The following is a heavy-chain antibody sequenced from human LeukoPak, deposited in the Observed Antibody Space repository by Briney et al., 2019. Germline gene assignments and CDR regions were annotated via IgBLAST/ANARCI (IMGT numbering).Heavy chain of an antibody. D-gene: IGHD1-1*01. J-gene: IGHJ6*02. CDR2: IYSGGST. CDR1: GFTVSSNY. Sequence: GGSLRLSCAASGFTVSSNYMSWVRQAPGKGLEWVSVIYSGGSTYYADSVKGRFTISRDNSKNTLYLQMNSLRAEDTAVYYCAEALEIQYYYYGMDVWGQGTTVTVSS. CDR3: AEALEIQYYYYGMDV. V-gene: IGHV3-66*02.